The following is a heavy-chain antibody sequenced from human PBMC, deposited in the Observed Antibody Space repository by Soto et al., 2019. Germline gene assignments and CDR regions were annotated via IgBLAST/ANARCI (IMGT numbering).Heavy chain of an antibody. Sequence: LRLSCAASGFTYNTYWMNWVRQVPGKGLMWVSRIYSDVSTARYADSVKGRFTISRDNAKNTVYLQMNSLRAEDTAVYYCARSGGDYNYYYDMDVWGQGTTVTVSS. V-gene: IGHV3-74*01. D-gene: IGHD2-21*02. CDR3: ARSGGDYNYYYDMDV. J-gene: IGHJ6*02. CDR1: GFTYNTYW. CDR2: IYSDVSTA.